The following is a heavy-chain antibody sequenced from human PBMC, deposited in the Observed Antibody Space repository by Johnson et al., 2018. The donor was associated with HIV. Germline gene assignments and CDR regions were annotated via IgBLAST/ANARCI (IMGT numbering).Heavy chain of an antibody. D-gene: IGHD6-19*01. Sequence: VQLVESGGGLVQPGGSLRLSCAASGFTFSSYDMHWVRQATGKGLEWVSAIGTAGDTYYPGSVKGRFTISRENAKNSLYLQMNSLRAGDTAVYYCARVRQWLVEEAFDIWGQGTMVTVSS. V-gene: IGHV3-13*01. CDR3: ARVRQWLVEEAFDI. CDR1: GFTFSSYD. J-gene: IGHJ3*02. CDR2: IGTAGDT.